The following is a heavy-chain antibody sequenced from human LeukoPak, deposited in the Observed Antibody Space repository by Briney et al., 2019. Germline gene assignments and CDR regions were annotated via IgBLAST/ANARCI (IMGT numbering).Heavy chain of an antibody. CDR2: IYYSGTT. CDR3: AREGGGYLS. J-gene: IGHJ3*01. CDR1: GRSISSYY. D-gene: IGHD5-18*01. Sequence: PSETLSLTCTVSGRSISSYYWSWIRQPPGKGLEWIGYIYYSGTTNYNPSLKSRVTISVDTSKNQFSLKLSSVTAADTAVYYCAREGGGYLSWGQGTMVTVSS. V-gene: IGHV4-59*12.